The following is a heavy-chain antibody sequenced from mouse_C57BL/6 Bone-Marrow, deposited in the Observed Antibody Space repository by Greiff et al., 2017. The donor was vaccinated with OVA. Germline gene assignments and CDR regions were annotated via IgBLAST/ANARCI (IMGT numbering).Heavy chain of an antibody. Sequence: VQLQQPGAELVMPGASVKLSCKASGYTFTSYWMHWVKQRPGQGLEWIGEIDPSDSYTNYNQKFKGKSTLTVDKSSSTAYMQLSSLTSEDSAVYFCARAGDVWSNLWYFDYWGQGTTLTVSS. D-gene: IGHD2-10*02. CDR1: GYTFTSYW. CDR2: IDPSDSYT. J-gene: IGHJ2*01. V-gene: IGHV1-69*01. CDR3: ARAGDVWSNLWYFDY.